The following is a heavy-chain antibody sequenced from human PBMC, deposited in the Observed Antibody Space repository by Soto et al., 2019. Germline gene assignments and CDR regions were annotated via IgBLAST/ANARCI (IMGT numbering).Heavy chain of an antibody. V-gene: IGHV5-51*01. J-gene: IGHJ6*02. D-gene: IGHD6-13*01. CDR3: ARTSAAGKYYYGMDV. CDR2: IYPGDSDT. CDR1: GGTFSSYW. Sequence: ASVKVSCKASGGTFSSYWIGWVRQMPGKGLEWMGIIYPGDSDTRYSPSFQGQVTISADKSISTAYLQWSSLKASDTAMYYCARTSAAGKYYYGMDVWGQGTTVTVSS.